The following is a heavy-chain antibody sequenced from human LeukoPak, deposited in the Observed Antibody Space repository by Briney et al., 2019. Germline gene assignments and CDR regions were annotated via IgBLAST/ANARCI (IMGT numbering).Heavy chain of an antibody. V-gene: IGHV3-74*01. CDR3: ARSVSSRFTSPRRPYYFDS. Sequence: HAGGSLRLSCAASGFTFSSYWMHWVRQAPGKGLVWVSRINSDGSSTSYADSVKGRFTISRDNSKNTLYLQMNSLRAEDTAVYYCARSVSSRFTSPRRPYYFDSWGQGTLVTVSS. CDR1: GFTFSSYW. CDR2: INSDGSST. J-gene: IGHJ4*02. D-gene: IGHD2-2*01.